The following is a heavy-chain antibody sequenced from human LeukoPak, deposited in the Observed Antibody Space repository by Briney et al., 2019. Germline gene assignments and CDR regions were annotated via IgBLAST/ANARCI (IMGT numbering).Heavy chain of an antibody. CDR3: CSGGASGWFDP. D-gene: IGHD2-15*01. Sequence: SETLSLTCAVYGGSFSGYYWSWIRQPPGKGLEWIGEINHSGSTNYNPSLKSRVTISVDTSKNQFSLKLSSVTAADTAVYYCCSGGASGWFDPWGQGTLVTVSS. CDR1: GGSFSGYY. V-gene: IGHV4-34*03. CDR2: INHSGST. J-gene: IGHJ5*02.